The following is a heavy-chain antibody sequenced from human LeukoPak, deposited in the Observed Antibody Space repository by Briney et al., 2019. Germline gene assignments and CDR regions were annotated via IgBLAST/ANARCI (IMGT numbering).Heavy chain of an antibody. CDR3: ARSSSIAAPIDY. Sequence: PSETLSLTCTVSGGSISSYYWSWIRQPPGKGLEWIGYIYYSGSTNYNPSLKCRVTISVDTSKNQFSLKLSSVTAADTAVYYCARSSSIAAPIDYWGQGTLVTVSS. V-gene: IGHV4-59*01. CDR1: GGSISSYY. CDR2: IYYSGST. J-gene: IGHJ4*02. D-gene: IGHD6-6*01.